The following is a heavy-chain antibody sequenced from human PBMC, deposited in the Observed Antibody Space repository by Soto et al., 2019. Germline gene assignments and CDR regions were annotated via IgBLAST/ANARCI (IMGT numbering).Heavy chain of an antibody. CDR1: GFTFSSYA. V-gene: IGHV3-23*01. CDR2: ISGSGGST. CDR3: AKAPDYGYYYYYGMDV. D-gene: IGHD4-17*01. Sequence: PGGSLRLSCAASGFTFSSYAMSWVRQAPGKGLEWVSAISGSGGSTYYADSVKGRFTISRDNSKNTLYLQMNSLRAEDTAVYCCAKAPDYGYYYYYGMDVWGQGTTVTVSS. J-gene: IGHJ6*02.